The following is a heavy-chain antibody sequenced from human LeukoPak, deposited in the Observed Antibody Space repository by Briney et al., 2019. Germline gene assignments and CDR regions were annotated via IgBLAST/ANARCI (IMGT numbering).Heavy chain of an antibody. Sequence: SQTLSLTCTVSGGSISSGSYYWCWIRQPGGKGLEWIGRIYTSGSTNYHPSLKSRVTISVDTSKNQFSLKLSSVTAADTAVYYCARGMRIGTAYGEPRAEYFQHWGQGTLVTVSS. D-gene: IGHD4-17*01. CDR1: GGSISSGSYY. CDR2: IYTSGST. CDR3: ARGMRIGTAYGEPRAEYFQH. V-gene: IGHV4-61*02. J-gene: IGHJ1*01.